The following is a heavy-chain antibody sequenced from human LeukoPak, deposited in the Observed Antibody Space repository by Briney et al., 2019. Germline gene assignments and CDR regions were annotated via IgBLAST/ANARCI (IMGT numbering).Heavy chain of an antibody. V-gene: IGHV4-59*01. CDR2: IYYSGST. D-gene: IGHD3-3*01. CDR3: AGALIFGVAGAPYYFDY. CDR1: GGSISSYY. Sequence: SETLSLTCTVSGGSISSYYWSWIRQPPGKGLEWIGYIYYSGSTNYNPSLKSRVTISVDTSKNQFSLKLSSVTAADTAVYYCAGALIFGVAGAPYYFDYWGQGTLVTVSS. J-gene: IGHJ4*02.